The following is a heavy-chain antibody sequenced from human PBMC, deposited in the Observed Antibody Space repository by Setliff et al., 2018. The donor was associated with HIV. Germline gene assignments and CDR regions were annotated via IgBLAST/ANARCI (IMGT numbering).Heavy chain of an antibody. J-gene: IGHJ4*02. D-gene: IGHD3-10*01. V-gene: IGHV4-4*09. CDR1: GDSISSYS. CDR2: IFSSGST. Sequence: PSETLSLTCTVSGDSISSYSWNWIRQSPGGGLEWIGFIFSSGSTKYNPSLQSRVTMSIDTSKNHFSLNLTSVTAADTATYYCARHGSGPFIITLPEGADYFDSWGQGTLVTVSS. CDR3: ARHGSGPFIITLPEGADYFDS.